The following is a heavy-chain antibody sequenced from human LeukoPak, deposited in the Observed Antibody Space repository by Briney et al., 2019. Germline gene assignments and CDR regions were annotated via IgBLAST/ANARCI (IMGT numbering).Heavy chain of an antibody. CDR3: ARNTPAYSSSESDAFDI. CDR1: GFTFSSYE. D-gene: IGHD6-13*01. J-gene: IGHJ3*02. Sequence: PGGSLRLSCAASGFTFSSYEMNWVRQAPGKGLEWVSYISSSGSTIYYADSVKGRFTISRDNAKNSLYLQMNSLRAEDTAVYYCARNTPAYSSSESDAFDIWGQGTMVTVSS. V-gene: IGHV3-48*03. CDR2: ISSSGSTI.